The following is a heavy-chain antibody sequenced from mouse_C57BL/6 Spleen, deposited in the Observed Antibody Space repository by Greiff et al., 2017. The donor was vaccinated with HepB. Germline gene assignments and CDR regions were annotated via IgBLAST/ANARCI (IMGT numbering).Heavy chain of an antibody. D-gene: IGHD1-1*01. J-gene: IGHJ2*01. CDR2: INPSSGYT. V-gene: IGHV1-7*01. CDR3: AKEDTVVAKNFDY. CDR1: GYTFTSYW. Sequence: QVQLKESGAELAKPGASVKLSCKASGYTFTSYWMHWVKQRPGQGLEWIGYINPSSGYTKYNQKFKDKATLTADKSSSTAYMQLSSLTYEDSAVYYCAKEDTVVAKNFDYWGQGTTLTVSS.